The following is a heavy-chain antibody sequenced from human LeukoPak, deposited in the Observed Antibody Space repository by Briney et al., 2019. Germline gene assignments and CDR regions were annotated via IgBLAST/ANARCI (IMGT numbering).Heavy chain of an antibody. Sequence: TGGSLRLSCAASGFTFSGFGMHWVRQAPGKGLEWVAVISYDGSNKYYADSVKGRFTISRDNSKNTLYLQMNSLRAEDTAVYYCAIEDPQEDWGQGTLVTVSS. V-gene: IGHV3-30*03. J-gene: IGHJ4*02. CDR1: GFTFSGFG. CDR3: AIEDPQED. CDR2: ISYDGSNK.